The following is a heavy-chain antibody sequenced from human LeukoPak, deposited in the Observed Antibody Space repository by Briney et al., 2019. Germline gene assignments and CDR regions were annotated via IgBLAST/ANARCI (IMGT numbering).Heavy chain of an antibody. CDR1: RFTFSSYA. CDR3: ASNDYRDEGIDS. D-gene: IGHD4-17*01. J-gene: IGHJ4*02. CDR2: ISGSGGST. Sequence: GGSLRLSCAASRFTFSSYAMSWVRQAPGKGLEWVSAISGSGGSTYYADSVKGRFTISRDNSKNTLYLQMNSLRAEDTAVYYCASNDYRDEGIDSWGQGTLVTVSS. V-gene: IGHV3-23*01.